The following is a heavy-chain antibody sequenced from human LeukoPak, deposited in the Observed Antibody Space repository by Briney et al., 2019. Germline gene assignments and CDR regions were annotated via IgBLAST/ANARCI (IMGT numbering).Heavy chain of an antibody. D-gene: IGHD3-10*01. CDR3: ATASMVRGVIISFDY. J-gene: IGHJ4*02. Sequence: ASVKVSCKASGYTFTGYYIHWLRQAPGQGLEWMGWINPDTGDTNYAQKFQGGVTMTRDTSINTAYMELSSLRSEDTAVYYCATASMVRGVIISFDYWGQGTLVTVSS. CDR2: INPDTGDT. V-gene: IGHV1-2*02. CDR1: GYTFTGYY.